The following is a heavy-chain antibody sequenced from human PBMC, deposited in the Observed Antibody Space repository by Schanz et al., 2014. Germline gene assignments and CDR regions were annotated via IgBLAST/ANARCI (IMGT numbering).Heavy chain of an antibody. D-gene: IGHD4-17*01. J-gene: IGHJ3*02. CDR2: ISYSGST. CDR3: ARDRGHGDLPGAI. Sequence: QVQLQESGPRLLKPSQTLSLTCTVSGGSVSSGGDYWSWIRQHPGKGLEWIGFISYSGSTYYNPSLKSRVTISVDTSKNQFSLNLSSATAADTAVYYCARDRGHGDLPGAIWGQGTMVTVSS. V-gene: IGHV4-31*03. CDR1: GGSVSSGGDY.